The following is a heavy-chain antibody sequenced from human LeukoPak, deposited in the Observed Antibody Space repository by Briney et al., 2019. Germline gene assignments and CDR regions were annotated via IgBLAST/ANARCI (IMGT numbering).Heavy chain of an antibody. V-gene: IGHV1-3*01. CDR1: GYTFTSYA. D-gene: IGHD6-19*01. J-gene: IGHJ5*02. CDR2: INAGNGNT. Sequence: ASVKVSCKASGYTFTSYAMHWVRQAPGQRLEWMGWINAGNGNTKYSQKFQGRVTITRDTSASTAYMELSSLRSEDTAVYYCAWDGEGSGWWDNWFDPWGQGTLVTVSS. CDR3: AWDGEGSGWWDNWFDP.